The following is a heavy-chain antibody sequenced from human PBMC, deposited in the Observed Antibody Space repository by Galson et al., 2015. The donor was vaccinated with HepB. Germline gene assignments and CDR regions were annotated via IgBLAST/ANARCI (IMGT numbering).Heavy chain of an antibody. CDR3: ARDRWVSGWYLFDY. D-gene: IGHD6-19*01. CDR1: GFTFSSSA. CDR2: ISGSGGTT. Sequence: SLRLSCAASGFTFSSSAMSWVRQAPGKGLEWVSVISGSGGTTYYADSVKGRFTISRDNSKNTLYLQMNSLRGEDTAVYYCARDRWVSGWYLFDYWGQGTLVTVSS. J-gene: IGHJ4*02. V-gene: IGHV3-23*01.